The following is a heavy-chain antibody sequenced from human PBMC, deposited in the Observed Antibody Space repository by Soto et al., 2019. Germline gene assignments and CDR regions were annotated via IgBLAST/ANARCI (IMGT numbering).Heavy chain of an antibody. CDR3: TSAERGKTGVRV. D-gene: IGHD1-1*01. Sequence: QVQMVESGGALVKPGGSLRLSCAASGFTFSDYYISLVSQAPGRGMEWISYISQTGAYTNYVDSVRGRFTISRDNAKNSLYLQMNSLRAEDTAVYYCTSAERGKTGVRVWGQGTLVTVSS. V-gene: IGHV3-11*06. J-gene: IGHJ4*02. CDR1: GFTFSDYY. CDR2: ISQTGAYT.